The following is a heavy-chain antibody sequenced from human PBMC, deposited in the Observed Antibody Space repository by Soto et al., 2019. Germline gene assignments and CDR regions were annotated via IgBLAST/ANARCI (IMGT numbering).Heavy chain of an antibody. CDR3: VRDRGYWSGRDAFDI. Sequence: QVQLQESGPGLGKPSETLSLTCAVSGGSLSDYYWSWIRQPPGKGLEWIGYIYHSGNTNYNPSLKSRVTISLDRPKNLSSLKLRSVTAADTAVYYCVRDRGYWSGRDAFDIWGLGTMVTVSS. D-gene: IGHD3-3*01. V-gene: IGHV4-59*01. CDR1: GGSLSDYY. CDR2: IYHSGNT. J-gene: IGHJ3*02.